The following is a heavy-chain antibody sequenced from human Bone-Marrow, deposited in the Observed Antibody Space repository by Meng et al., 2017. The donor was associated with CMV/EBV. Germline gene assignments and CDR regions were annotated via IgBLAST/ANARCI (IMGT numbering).Heavy chain of an antibody. Sequence: GESLKISCAASGFTFSSYAMHWVRQAPGKGLEWVAVISYDGSNKYYADSVKGRFTISRDNSKNTLYLQMNSLRAEDTAVYYCAKKSGEYYYYGMDVWGQGTTVTVSS. J-gene: IGHJ6*02. CDR1: GFTFSSYA. D-gene: IGHD2-15*01. CDR2: ISYDGSNK. CDR3: AKKSGEYYYYGMDV. V-gene: IGHV3-30-3*02.